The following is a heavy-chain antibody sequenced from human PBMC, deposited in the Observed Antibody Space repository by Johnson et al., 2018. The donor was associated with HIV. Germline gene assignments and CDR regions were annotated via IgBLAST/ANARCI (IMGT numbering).Heavy chain of an antibody. D-gene: IGHD6-13*01. Sequence: MLLVESGGGVVRPGGSLKVSCAASGFTFDDYGMSWVRQAPGKGLEWVSIIYSGGNTYYADSVKGRFTISRDNAKNSLYLQMNSLRAEDTAVYYCASSNVVGYSNYPDAFDICGQGTMVTVSS. J-gene: IGHJ3*02. V-gene: IGHV3-20*04. CDR2: IIYSGGNT. CDR1: GFTFDDYG. CDR3: ASSNVVGYSNYPDAFDI.